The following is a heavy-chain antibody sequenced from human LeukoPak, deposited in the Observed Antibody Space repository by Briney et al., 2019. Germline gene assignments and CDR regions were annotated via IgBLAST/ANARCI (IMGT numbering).Heavy chain of an antibody. CDR2: ISNSGDSA. CDR3: ARVRSDDYVWGSYRSLGDFDY. Sequence: PGGSLRLSCAASGFTFSSSGMSWVRQAPGKGLDWVAAISNSGDSAYYADSVKGRFTISRDNAKNSLYLQMNSLRAEDTAVYYCARVRSDDYVWGSYRSLGDFDYWGQGTLVTVSS. J-gene: IGHJ4*02. CDR1: GFTFSSSG. D-gene: IGHD3-16*02. V-gene: IGHV3-21*01.